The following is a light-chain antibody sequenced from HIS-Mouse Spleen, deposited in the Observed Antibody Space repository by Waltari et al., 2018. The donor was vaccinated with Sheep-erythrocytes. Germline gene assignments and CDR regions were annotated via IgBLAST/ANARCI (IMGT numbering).Light chain of an antibody. V-gene: IGKV4-1*01. J-gene: IGKJ4*01. Sequence: DIVMTQSPDSLAVSLGARAPIHCKSSVSVLYSSNNKSSLAWHQQKPGQPPKLLIYWASTRESGVPYRFSGSGSGTDFTLTISSLQAEDVAVYYCQQYYSTPPLTFGGGTKVEIK. CDR1: VSVLYSSNNKSS. CDR2: WAS. CDR3: QQYYSTPPLT.